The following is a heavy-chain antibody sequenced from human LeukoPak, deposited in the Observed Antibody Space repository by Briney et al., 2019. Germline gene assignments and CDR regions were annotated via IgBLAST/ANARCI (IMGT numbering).Heavy chain of an antibody. CDR1: GYSFTSYG. CDR3: ARGPPVFTVSRGDY. Sequence: GASVKVSCKASGYSFTSYGINWVRQAPGQGLEWMGWISVYNENTNHAQKLQGRVTMTADTSTSTAYMELRSLRSDDTAVYYCARGPPVFTVSRGDYWGQGTLVTVSS. D-gene: IGHD4-17*01. J-gene: IGHJ4*02. CDR2: ISVYNENT. V-gene: IGHV1-18*01.